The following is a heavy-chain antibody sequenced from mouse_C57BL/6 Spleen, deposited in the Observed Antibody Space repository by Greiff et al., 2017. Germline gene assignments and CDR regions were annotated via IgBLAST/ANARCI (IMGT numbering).Heavy chain of an antibody. CDR3: ARIHYSNSLFAY. Sequence: EVKLMESGGGLVKPGGSLKLSCAASGFTFSDYGMHWVRQAPEKGLEWVAYISSGSSTIYYADTVKGRFTISRDNAKNTLFLQMTSLRSEDTAMXYCARIHYSNSLFAYWGQGTLVTVSA. D-gene: IGHD2-5*01. V-gene: IGHV5-17*01. J-gene: IGHJ3*01. CDR2: ISSGSSTI. CDR1: GFTFSDYG.